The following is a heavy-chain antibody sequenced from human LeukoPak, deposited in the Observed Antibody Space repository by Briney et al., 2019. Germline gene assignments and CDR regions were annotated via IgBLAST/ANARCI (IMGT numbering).Heavy chain of an antibody. CDR2: ISYDGSNE. CDR1: GFTFSNYA. D-gene: IGHD6-19*01. J-gene: IGHJ4*02. CDR3: ARPGSEWQWLPPDY. Sequence: GGSLRLPCAASGFTFSNYAMHWVRQAPGKGLEWVAIISYDGSNEHYADSVKGRFTISRDNSKNTLYLQMISLRADDTAIYFCARPGSEWQWLPPDYWGQGTLVTVSS. V-gene: IGHV3-30-3*01.